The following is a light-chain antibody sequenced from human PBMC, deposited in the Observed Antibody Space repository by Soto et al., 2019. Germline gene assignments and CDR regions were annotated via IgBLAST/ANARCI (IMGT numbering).Light chain of an antibody. Sequence: EIVLTQSPGTLSWSPGERATLSCRASQSVSRNYLAWYQQKPGQAPRLLIYGASSSANGIPDRFSGSGSGTEFTLTIDRLEPEDFAVYYCQQYATSARLTFGPGTIVDI. CDR1: QSVSRNY. CDR3: QQYATSARLT. V-gene: IGKV3-20*01. J-gene: IGKJ3*01. CDR2: GAS.